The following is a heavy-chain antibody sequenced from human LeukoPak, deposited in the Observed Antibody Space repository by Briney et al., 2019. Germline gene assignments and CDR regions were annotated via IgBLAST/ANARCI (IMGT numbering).Heavy chain of an antibody. V-gene: IGHV1-24*01. J-gene: IGHJ6*02. CDR1: GYTLTGLS. Sequence: GASVRLSCKASGYTLTGLSMHWVRQAPGKGLEWMGGFDPEDGETIYAQKFQGRVTMTEETSTDTAYMELSSLRSEDTAVYYCATGRSIVADYYYYGMDGWGQGETLTVSS. D-gene: IGHD3-22*01. CDR2: FDPEDGET. CDR3: ATGRSIVADYYYYGMDG.